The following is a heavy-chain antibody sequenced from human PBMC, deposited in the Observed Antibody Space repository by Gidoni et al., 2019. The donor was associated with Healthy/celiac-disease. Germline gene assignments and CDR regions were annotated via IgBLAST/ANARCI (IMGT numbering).Heavy chain of an antibody. CDR1: GGTFSSYA. V-gene: IGHV1-69*09. Sequence: QVQLVQSGAEVKKPGASVKVSCKASGGTFSSYAISCVRQAPGQGLEGVGRISPIRGIADYAQNFQGRVTISADNSTSTAYMVLSRLSTEDTAVYYCARAIRGHSYDGHADHFDYWGQGTLVTVSS. CDR2: ISPIRGIA. D-gene: IGHD5-18*01. J-gene: IGHJ4*02. CDR3: ARAIRGHSYDGHADHFDY.